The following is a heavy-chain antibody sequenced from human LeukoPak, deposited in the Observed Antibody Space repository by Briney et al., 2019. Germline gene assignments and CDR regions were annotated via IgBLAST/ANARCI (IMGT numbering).Heavy chain of an antibody. CDR1: GYTFTSYG. CDR2: ISAYNGNT. Sequence: ASVKVSCXASGYTFTSYGISWVRQAHGQGLEWMGWISAYNGNTNYAQKLQGRVTMTTDTSTSTAYMELRSLRSDDTAVYYCARARGTITGGYFDYWGQGTLVTVSS. CDR3: ARARGTITGGYFDY. D-gene: IGHD5-24*01. V-gene: IGHV1-18*01. J-gene: IGHJ4*02.